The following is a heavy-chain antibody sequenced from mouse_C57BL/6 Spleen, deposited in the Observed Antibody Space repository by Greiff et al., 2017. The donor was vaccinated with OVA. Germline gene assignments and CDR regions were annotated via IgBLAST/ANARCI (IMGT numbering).Heavy chain of an antibody. Sequence: QVQLQQSGPELVKPGASVKLSCKASGYTFTSYDINWVKQRPGQGLEWIGWIYPRDGSNKYNEKFTGKSTLTVDTSSSTAYMELHSLPSEDSAVYYWARSPYYYGSSMDYFDYWGQGTTLTVSS. CDR3: ARSPYYYGSSMDYFDY. D-gene: IGHD1-1*01. CDR1: GYTFTSYD. CDR2: IYPRDGSN. V-gene: IGHV1-85*01. J-gene: IGHJ2*01.